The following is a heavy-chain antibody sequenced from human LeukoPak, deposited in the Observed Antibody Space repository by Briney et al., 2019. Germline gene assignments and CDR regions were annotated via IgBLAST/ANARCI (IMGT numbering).Heavy chain of an antibody. D-gene: IGHD2-2*01. J-gene: IGHJ5*02. CDR1: GYTFTGYY. CDR3: ARGPHCGSTSCYSSWFDP. V-gene: IGHV1-2*02. CDR2: INPNSGGT. Sequence: ASVKVSCKASGYTFTGYYMHWVRQAPGQGLEWMGWINPNSGGTNYAQKFQGRVTMTRDTSISTAYMELSRLRSDDTAVYYCARGPHCGSTSCYSSWFDPWGQGTLVTVSS.